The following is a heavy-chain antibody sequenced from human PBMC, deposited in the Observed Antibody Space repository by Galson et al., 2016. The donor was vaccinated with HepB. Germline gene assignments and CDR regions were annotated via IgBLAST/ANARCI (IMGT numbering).Heavy chain of an antibody. CDR2: ISASGVT. CDR1: GSTLSSHS. J-gene: IGHJ4*02. D-gene: IGHD3-9*01. Sequence: SLRLSCAGSGSTLSSHSMNWVRQAPGTGLQWVAKISASGVTYHADSVWGRFTISRDDAKNSLDLEMNRLRDEDTAVYFCVRDIDWAFDSWGQGALVTVSS. V-gene: IGHV3-48*02. CDR3: VRDIDWAFDS.